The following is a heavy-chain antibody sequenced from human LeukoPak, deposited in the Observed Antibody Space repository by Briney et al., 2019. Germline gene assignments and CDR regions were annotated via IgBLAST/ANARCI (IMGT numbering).Heavy chain of an antibody. D-gene: IGHD2-15*01. CDR2: ISSSSSYI. CDR1: GFTFSSYS. Sequence: GGSLRLSCAASGFTFSSYSMNWVRQAPGKGLEWVSSISSSSSYIYYADLVKGRFTISRDNAKNSLYLQMNSLRAEDTAVYYCARDFGSGSSYCDYWGQGTLVTVSS. CDR3: ARDFGSGSSYCDY. J-gene: IGHJ4*02. V-gene: IGHV3-21*01.